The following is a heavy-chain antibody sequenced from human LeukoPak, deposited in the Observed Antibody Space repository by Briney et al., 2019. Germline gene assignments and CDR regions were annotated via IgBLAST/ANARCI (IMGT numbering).Heavy chain of an antibody. CDR2: IKQDGSEK. J-gene: IGHJ4*02. Sequence: SGGSLRLSCAASGFTFSSYWMSWVRQAPGKGLEWVANIKQDGSEKYYVDSLNGRFTISRDNAENSLYLEMNSLRAEDTAVYYCARHPGRNGLFDYWGQGTLVTVSS. V-gene: IGHV3-7*01. D-gene: IGHD4-11*01. CDR1: GFTFSSYW. CDR3: ARHPGRNGLFDY.